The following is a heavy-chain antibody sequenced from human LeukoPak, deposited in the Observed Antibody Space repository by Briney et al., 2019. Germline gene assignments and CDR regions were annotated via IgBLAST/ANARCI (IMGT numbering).Heavy chain of an antibody. J-gene: IGHJ4*02. Sequence: GSLRLSCSASGFTFSSYAMRWVRQSPGKGLEWIGEISLSGATNHNPSLKSRVTMSIDTSKNQLSLRVNSVTAADAAIYYCVRGDDYIFDYWGQGTLVAVSS. CDR3: VRGDDYIFDY. CDR2: ISLSGAT. V-gene: IGHV4-34*01. D-gene: IGHD4-11*01. CDR1: GFTFSSYA.